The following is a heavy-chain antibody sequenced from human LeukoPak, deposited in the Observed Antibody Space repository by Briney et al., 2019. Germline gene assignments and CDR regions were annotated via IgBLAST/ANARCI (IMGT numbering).Heavy chain of an antibody. CDR2: ISGMGHDI. V-gene: IGHV3-11*04. D-gene: IGHD3-22*01. J-gene: IGHJ4*02. CDR1: GLSFSDSY. Sequence: GGSLRLSCVVSGLSFSDSYMTWIRQTPGMGLESLAYISGMGHDIYYADSVKGRFTISRDNAKNSLYLQMNSLRAEDTAVYYCAGDRGYYDSSGYYYRGGYFDYWGQGTLVTVSS. CDR3: AGDRGYYDSSGYYYRGGYFDY.